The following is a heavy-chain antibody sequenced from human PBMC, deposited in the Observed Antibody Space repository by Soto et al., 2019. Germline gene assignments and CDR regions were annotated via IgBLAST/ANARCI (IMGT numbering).Heavy chain of an antibody. D-gene: IGHD2-21*02. J-gene: IGHJ6*02. V-gene: IGHV4-59*01. CDR2: MYNTGST. Sequence: SETLSLTSPVSGGTISGYYWSWIRQPPGKGLEWIGYMYNTGSTVYNPSFKSRVTISVDTSKNQFSLKLNSVTAADTAVYYCARDLWGYCGTDCYPLDVWGQGTTVTVSS. CDR1: GGTISGYY. CDR3: ARDLWGYCGTDCYPLDV.